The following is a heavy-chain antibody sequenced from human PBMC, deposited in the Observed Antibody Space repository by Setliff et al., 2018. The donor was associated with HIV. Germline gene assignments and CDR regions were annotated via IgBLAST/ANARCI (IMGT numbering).Heavy chain of an antibody. CDR3: ARDPGRYAFDI. Sequence: SETLSLTCTVSGASISSRSYYWWTWVRQSPGKGLEWIGEIYHSGSTNYSPSLKSRVTISLDTSKTQYSLKLSSVTAADTAVYYCARDPGRYAFDIWGQGTMVTVSS. V-gene: IGHV4-4*02. D-gene: IGHD1-26*01. CDR1: GASISSRSYYW. CDR2: IYHSGST. J-gene: IGHJ3*02.